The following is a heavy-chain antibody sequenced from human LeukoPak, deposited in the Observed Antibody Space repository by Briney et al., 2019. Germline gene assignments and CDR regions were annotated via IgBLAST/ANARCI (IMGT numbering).Heavy chain of an antibody. Sequence: PSETLSLTCTVSVGSITGYFWSWIRQPPGKGLEWIGHIYYSGITHYNPSLKSRVTISVYTSKNQFSLKLSSVTAADTAVYYCARHRFGSYGSGSSSYYFDFWGQGTLVTVSS. V-gene: IGHV4-59*08. D-gene: IGHD3-10*01. CDR2: IYYSGIT. CDR3: ARHRFGSYGSGSSSYYFDF. J-gene: IGHJ4*02. CDR1: VGSITGYF.